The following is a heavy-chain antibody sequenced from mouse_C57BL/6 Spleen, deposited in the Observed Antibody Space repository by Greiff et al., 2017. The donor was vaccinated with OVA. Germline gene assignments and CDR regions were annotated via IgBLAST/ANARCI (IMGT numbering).Heavy chain of an antibody. D-gene: IGHD2-4*01. V-gene: IGHV1-52*01. CDR3: ARPGYYDYSPWYFDV. Sequence: QVQLQQPGAELVRPGSSVKLSCKASGYTFTSYWMHWVKQRPIQGLEWIGNIDPSDSETHYNQKFKDKATLTVDKSSSTAYMQLSSLTSEDSAVYYWARPGYYDYSPWYFDVWGTGTTVTVSS. J-gene: IGHJ1*03. CDR2: IDPSDSET. CDR1: GYTFTSYW.